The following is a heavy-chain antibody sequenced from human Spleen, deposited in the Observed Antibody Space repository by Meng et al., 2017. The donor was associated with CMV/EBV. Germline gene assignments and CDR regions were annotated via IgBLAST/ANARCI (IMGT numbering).Heavy chain of an antibody. V-gene: IGHV4-31*03. Sequence: SETLSLTCTVSGGSIISAGHYWSWIRQLPGKGLEWIGYIYYSGSSYYKPSLRSRVNISLGTSKNQFSLKLSSVTAADTAVYYCARGVSGFPGRPYYFDYWGQGALVTVSS. J-gene: IGHJ4*02. CDR2: IYYSGSS. CDR1: GGSIISAGHY. CDR3: ARGVSGFPGRPYYFDY. D-gene: IGHD5-12*01.